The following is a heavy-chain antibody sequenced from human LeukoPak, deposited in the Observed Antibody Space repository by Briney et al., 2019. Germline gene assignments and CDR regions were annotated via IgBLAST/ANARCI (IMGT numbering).Heavy chain of an antibody. Sequence: SETLSLTCTVSGGSISSYYWSWIRQPAGKGLEWIGRIYTSGSTNYNPSLKSRVTMSVDTSKNQFSLKLSSVTAADTAVYYCARGSGPLDTAMVSIDYYYGMDVWGQGTTVTVSS. D-gene: IGHD5-18*01. J-gene: IGHJ6*02. CDR2: IYTSGST. V-gene: IGHV4-4*07. CDR3: ARGSGPLDTAMVSIDYYYGMDV. CDR1: GGSISSYY.